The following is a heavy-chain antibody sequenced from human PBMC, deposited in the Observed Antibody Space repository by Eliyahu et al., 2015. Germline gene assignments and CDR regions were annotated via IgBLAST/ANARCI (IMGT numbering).Heavy chain of an antibody. D-gene: IGHD4-17*01. Sequence: EVQLVESGGGLVQPGGSLRLACAASGFTFTTFVXGWVRQAPGKGLEGVXVISANSGGTYYGDSVRGRFTISRDNSRNTLYLQMNSLRAEDTAIYYCAKSPEMGGLTVTPRGVFDSWGQGTLVTVSS. V-gene: IGHV3-23*04. CDR3: AKSPEMGGLTVTPRGVFDS. CDR2: ISANSGGT. CDR1: GFTFTTFV. J-gene: IGHJ4*02.